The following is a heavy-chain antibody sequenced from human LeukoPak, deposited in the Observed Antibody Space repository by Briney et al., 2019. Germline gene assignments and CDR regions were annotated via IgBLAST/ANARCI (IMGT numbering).Heavy chain of an antibody. CDR3: ARGYYDILTGYYIPFDY. V-gene: IGHV4-59*01. CDR1: GGSISSYY. J-gene: IGHJ4*02. Sequence: SETLSLTCTVSGGSISSYYWSWIRQPPGKGLEWIGYIYYSWSTNYNPSLKSRVTISVDTSKNQFSLKLSSVTAADTAVYYCARGYYDILTGYYIPFDYWGQGTLVTVSS. D-gene: IGHD3-9*01. CDR2: IYYSWST.